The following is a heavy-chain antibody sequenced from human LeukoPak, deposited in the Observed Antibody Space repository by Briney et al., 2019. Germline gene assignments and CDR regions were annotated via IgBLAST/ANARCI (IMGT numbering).Heavy chain of an antibody. Sequence: SQTLSLTCTVFGGSISSGSYYWSWIRQPAGKGLEWIGRIYASGSTNYNPSLKSRVTISVDTSKNQFSLKLSSVTAADTAVYYCAGPGGYFDWLPFGYWGQGTPVTVSS. CDR2: IYASGST. V-gene: IGHV4-61*02. CDR1: GGSISSGSYY. J-gene: IGHJ4*02. D-gene: IGHD3-9*01. CDR3: AGPGGYFDWLPFGY.